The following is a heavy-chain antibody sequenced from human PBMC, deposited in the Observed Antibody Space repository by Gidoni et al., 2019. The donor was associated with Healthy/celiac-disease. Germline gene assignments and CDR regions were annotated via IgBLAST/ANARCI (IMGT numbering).Heavy chain of an antibody. Sequence: EVQLLESGGGLVQPGGSLSLSCAASGFTFSSYAMSWVRPAPGKGLEWVSAMRGSGGSTYYADSVKGRFTISRDNSKNTLYLQMNSLRAEDTAVYYCAKGRQTSQWVWFDPWGQGTLVTVSS. D-gene: IGHD1-26*01. CDR2: MRGSGGST. CDR1: GFTFSSYA. CDR3: AKGRQTSQWVWFDP. J-gene: IGHJ5*02. V-gene: IGHV3-23*01.